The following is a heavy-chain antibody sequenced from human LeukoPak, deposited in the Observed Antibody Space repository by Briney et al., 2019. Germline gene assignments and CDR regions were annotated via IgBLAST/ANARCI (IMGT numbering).Heavy chain of an antibody. D-gene: IGHD2-21*02. CDR2: ISDIGTTQ. CDR3: ARDRSKVTAYDDALDI. J-gene: IGHJ3*02. Sequence: GGSLRLSCAASGLTFSSYELNWVRQAPGKGLEWVSYISDIGTTQHYADSVKGRFTISRDNAKNSLYLQMNSLTAEDTAVYYCARDRSKVTAYDDALDIWVQGTMVIVSS. CDR1: GLTFSSYE. V-gene: IGHV3-48*03.